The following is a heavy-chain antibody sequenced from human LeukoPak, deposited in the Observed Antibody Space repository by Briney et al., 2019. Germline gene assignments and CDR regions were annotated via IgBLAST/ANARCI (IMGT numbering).Heavy chain of an antibody. CDR1: GFTFSGYI. D-gene: IGHD4-17*01. Sequence: GGSLRLSCAASGFTFSGYIMNWVRQAPGKGLEWVSSITGSSSYIYYADSVKGRFTISRDNAKNSLYLQMNSLRAEDTALYHCARGYGANDAFDIWGQGTMVTVSS. CDR3: ARGYGANDAFDI. CDR2: ITGSSSYI. V-gene: IGHV3-21*04. J-gene: IGHJ3*02.